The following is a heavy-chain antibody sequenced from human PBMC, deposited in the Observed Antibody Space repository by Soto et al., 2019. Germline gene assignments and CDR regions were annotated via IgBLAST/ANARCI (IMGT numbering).Heavy chain of an antibody. CDR3: TTGRFSSSLYFDS. Sequence: EVQLVESGGGLVKPGGTLRVSCAASGITSSNVLMTWVRQPPGKGLEWVGRIKSKTDGGPTDYGAPVRGRVTISRDDSKNTLYLQMNSLKTEDTAVYYFTTGRFSSSLYFDSWGQGTLGTVSS. J-gene: IGHJ4*02. D-gene: IGHD6-6*01. V-gene: IGHV3-15*01. CDR2: IKSKTDGGPT. CDR1: GITSSNVL.